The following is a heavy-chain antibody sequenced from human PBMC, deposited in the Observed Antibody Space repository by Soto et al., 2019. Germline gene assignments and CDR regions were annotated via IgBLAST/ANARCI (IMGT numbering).Heavy chain of an antibody. D-gene: IGHD4-17*01. Sequence: QVQLQESGPGLVKPSQTLSLTSTVSGDSISSGGYYWSWIRQHPGKGLEWIGYIYYSGSTYYSPSLRSRLTISLDTSKNQFFLKLDSVTAADTAVYFCARRTTATAIIDFWGQGTLVSVSS. CDR2: IYYSGST. CDR3: ARRTTATAIIDF. CDR1: GDSISSGGYY. V-gene: IGHV4-31*03. J-gene: IGHJ4*02.